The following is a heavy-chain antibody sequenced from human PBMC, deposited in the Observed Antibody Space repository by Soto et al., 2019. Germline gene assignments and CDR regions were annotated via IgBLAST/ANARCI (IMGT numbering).Heavy chain of an antibody. D-gene: IGHD3-9*01. V-gene: IGHV4-39*01. J-gene: IGHJ4*02. CDR2: VYYDGTT. CDR1: GGSISSSTFY. Sequence: PSETLSLTCTVSGGSISSSTFYWGWIRQPPGKGLEWIGSVYYDGTTYYNPSLRSRVTISVDTSKNQFSLKMSSVTAADTAAYYCAYFEWLPYWGQGTLVTVSS. CDR3: AYFEWLPY.